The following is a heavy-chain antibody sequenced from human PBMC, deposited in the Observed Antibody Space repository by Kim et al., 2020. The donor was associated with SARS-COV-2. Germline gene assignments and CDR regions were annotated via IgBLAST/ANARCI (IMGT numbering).Heavy chain of an antibody. CDR2: IKHDGSQK. CDR3: ERALFPTPGGDW. Sequence: GGSLRLSCVASGFTVSTYCMHWVRQPPGRGLEWVADIKHDGSQKYYLDSLRARFTISRDNTENSVYLQMSSLTVDDTAVYYCERALFPTPGGDWWGQGTLATVPS. CDR1: GFTVSTYC. J-gene: IGHJ4*02. D-gene: IGHD2-15*01. V-gene: IGHV3-7*01.